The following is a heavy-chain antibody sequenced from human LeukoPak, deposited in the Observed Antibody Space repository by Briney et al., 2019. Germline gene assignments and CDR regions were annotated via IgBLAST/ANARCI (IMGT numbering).Heavy chain of an antibody. CDR1: GGSISSSSYY. Sequence: SETLSLTCTVSGGSISSSSYYWGWIRQPPGKGLEWIGSIYYSGSTYYNPSLKSRVTISVDTSKNQFSLKLSSVTAADTAVYYCARYYYDRRGIDYWGQGTLVTVSS. V-gene: IGHV4-39*07. CDR2: IYYSGST. D-gene: IGHD3-22*01. CDR3: ARYYYDRRGIDY. J-gene: IGHJ4*02.